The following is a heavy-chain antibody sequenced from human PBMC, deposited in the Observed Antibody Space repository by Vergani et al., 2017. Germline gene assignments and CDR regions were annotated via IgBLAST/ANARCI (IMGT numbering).Heavy chain of an antibody. J-gene: IGHJ6*02. V-gene: IGHV4-34*01. D-gene: IGHD6-13*01. CDR2: INHSGST. CDR3: ARTYSSSWYYYYYGMDV. CDR1: GGSFSGYY. Sequence: QVQLQQWGAGLLKPSEPLSLTCAVYGGSFSGYYWSWIRQPPGKGLEWIGEINHSGSTNYNPSLKSRVTISVDTSKHQFSLKLSSVTAADTAVYYCARTYSSSWYYYYYGMDVWGQGTTVTVSS.